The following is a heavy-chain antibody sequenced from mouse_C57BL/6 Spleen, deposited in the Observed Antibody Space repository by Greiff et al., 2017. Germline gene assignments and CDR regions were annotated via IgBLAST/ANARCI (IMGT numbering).Heavy chain of an antibody. CDR1: GYTFTDYY. CDR3: ARTRITEYYFDY. CDR2: FNPNNGGT. V-gene: IGHV1-26*01. Sequence: EVKLQQSGPELVKPGASVKISCKASGYTFTDYYINWVKQSHGKSLEWIGGFNPNNGGTRYNEKFKGKATLTVDKSSSTAYRELRSLTSEDSAVDYCARTRITEYYFDYWGQGTTLTVSS. J-gene: IGHJ2*01. D-gene: IGHD1-1*01.